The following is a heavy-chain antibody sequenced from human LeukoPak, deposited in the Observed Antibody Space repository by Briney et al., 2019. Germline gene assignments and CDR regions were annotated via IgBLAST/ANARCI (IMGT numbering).Heavy chain of an antibody. CDR2: ISSSSSYI. D-gene: IGHD3-10*01. CDR1: GFTFSTYS. Sequence: AGGSLRLSCAASGFTFSTYSMNWVRQAPGKGLEWVSSISSSSSYIYYADSVKGRFTISRDNAKNSLYLQMNSLRAEDTAVYYCARGFLGDYFGSGSYYVFDYWGRGTLVTVSS. J-gene: IGHJ4*02. CDR3: ARGFLGDYFGSGSYYVFDY. V-gene: IGHV3-21*04.